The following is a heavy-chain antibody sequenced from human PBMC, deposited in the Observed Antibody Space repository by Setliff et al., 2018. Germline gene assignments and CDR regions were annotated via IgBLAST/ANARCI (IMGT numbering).Heavy chain of an antibody. Sequence: LSLTCAVYGGSFSGYYWSWIRQPPGKRLEWIGEILHSGNINYNPSLKSRVTISMDTSKNQFSLKVNSVTAADTAVYYCAISFSRSEKFLLDYWGQGALVTVSS. J-gene: IGHJ4*02. V-gene: IGHV4-34*12. D-gene: IGHD2-15*01. CDR3: AISFSRSEKFLLDY. CDR2: ILHSGNI. CDR1: GGSFSGYY.